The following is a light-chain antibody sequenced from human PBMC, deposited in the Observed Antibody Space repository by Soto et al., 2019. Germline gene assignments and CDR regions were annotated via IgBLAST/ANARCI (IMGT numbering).Light chain of an antibody. CDR2: DVS. CDR1: SSDVGSYNR. J-gene: IGLJ1*01. Sequence: QSALTQPPSVSGSPGQSVAISCTGTSSDVGSYNRVSWYQQSPGTAPKLMIYDVSNRPSGVPDRFSESKSGNTASLTISGLQAEDEAEYYCSSYTSSSTYVFGTGTKLTVL. CDR3: SSYTSSSTYV. V-gene: IGLV2-18*02.